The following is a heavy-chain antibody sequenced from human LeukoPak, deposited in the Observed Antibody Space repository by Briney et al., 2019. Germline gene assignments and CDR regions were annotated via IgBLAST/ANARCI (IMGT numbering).Heavy chain of an antibody. CDR2: IYYSGST. D-gene: IGHD3-22*01. CDR3: AREMDRSSGYYYVV. Sequence: SETLSLTCTVSGGSISSYYWSWIRQPPGKGLEWIGYIYYSGSTNYNPSLKSRVTISVDTSKNQFSLKLSSVTAADTAVYYCAREMDRSSGYYYVVWGQGTLVTVSS. V-gene: IGHV4-59*12. CDR1: GGSISSYY. J-gene: IGHJ4*02.